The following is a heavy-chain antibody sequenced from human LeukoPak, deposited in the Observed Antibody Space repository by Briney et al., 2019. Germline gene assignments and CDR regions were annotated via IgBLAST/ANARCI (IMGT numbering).Heavy chain of an antibody. CDR3: AGPMGPSAIY. J-gene: IGHJ4*02. D-gene: IGHD2-2*01. CDR1: GFTFSAYT. CDR2: ISSSSSYI. Sequence: GGSLRLSCAASGFTFSAYTMNWVRQAPGKGLEWVSSISSSSSYIYYADSVKGRFTISRDNAKSSLYLQMNSLRAEDTAVYYCAGPMGPSAIYWGQGTLVTVSS. V-gene: IGHV3-21*01.